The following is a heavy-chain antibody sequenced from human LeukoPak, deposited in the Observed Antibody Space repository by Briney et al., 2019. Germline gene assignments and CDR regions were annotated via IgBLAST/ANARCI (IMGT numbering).Heavy chain of an antibody. CDR1: GGSISSSSYY. CDR3: ARDLERYSGSYDDAFDI. J-gene: IGHJ3*02. Sequence: SETLSLTCTVSGGSISSSSYYWGWIRQPPGKGLEWIGSIYYSGSTYYNPSLKSRVTISVDTSKNQFSLKLGSVTAADTAVYYCARDLERYSGSYDDAFDIWGQGTMVTVSS. D-gene: IGHD1-26*01. V-gene: IGHV4-39*07. CDR2: IYYSGST.